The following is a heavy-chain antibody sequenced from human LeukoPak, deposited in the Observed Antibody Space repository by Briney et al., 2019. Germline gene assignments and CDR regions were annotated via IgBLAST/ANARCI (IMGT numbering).Heavy chain of an antibody. V-gene: IGHV4-59*11. D-gene: IGHD2-15*01. J-gene: IGHJ6*03. Sequence: SETLSLTCTVSGGSISSHYWTWIRQSPVKGLEWIGDISNSGSTSYNPSLKSRVTISIDTSRNQFSLKLSSVTAADTAVYYCGRDALVGYFSYYYMDVWGKGTTVTVSS. CDR2: ISNSGST. CDR1: GGSISSHY. CDR3: GRDALVGYFSYYYMDV.